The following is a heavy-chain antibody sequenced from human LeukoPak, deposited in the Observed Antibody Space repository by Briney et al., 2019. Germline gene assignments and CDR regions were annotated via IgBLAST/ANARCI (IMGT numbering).Heavy chain of an antibody. CDR2: ISSSGSTI. Sequence: GGSLRLSCAASGFTFSDYYMSWIRQAPGKGLEWVSHISSSGSTIYYADSVKGRFTISRDNAKNSLYLQMNSLRAEDTAVYYGARDGVRHDYSDLDYWGQGTLVTVSS. CDR3: ARDGVRHDYSDLDY. CDR1: GFTFSDYY. J-gene: IGHJ4*02. V-gene: IGHV3-11*01. D-gene: IGHD4-17*01.